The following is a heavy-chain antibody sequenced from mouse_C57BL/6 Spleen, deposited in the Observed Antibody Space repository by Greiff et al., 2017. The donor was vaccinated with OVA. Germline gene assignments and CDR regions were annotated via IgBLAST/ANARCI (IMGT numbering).Heavy chain of an antibody. V-gene: IGHV1-39*01. J-gene: IGHJ4*01. Sequence: EVKLMESGPELVKPGASVKISCKASGYSFTDYNMNWVKQSNGKSLEWIGVINPNYGTTSYNQKFKGKATLTVDQSSSTAYMQLNSLTSEDSAVYYCARGKDGYYRYAMDYWGQGTSVTVSS. D-gene: IGHD2-3*01. CDR3: ARGKDGYYRYAMDY. CDR2: INPNYGTT. CDR1: GYSFTDYN.